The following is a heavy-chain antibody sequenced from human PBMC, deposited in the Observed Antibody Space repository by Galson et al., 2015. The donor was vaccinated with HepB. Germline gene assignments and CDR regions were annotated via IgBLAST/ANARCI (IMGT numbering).Heavy chain of an antibody. CDR2: ISGSGGST. CDR1: GFTFSSYA. Sequence: SLRLSCAASGFTFSSYAMSWVRQAPGKGLEWVSAISGSGGSTYYADSVKGRFTISRDNSKNTLYLQMNSLRAEDTAVYYCAKYGYRLLCYGGYCYCGVDVWGQGTAVAVSS. D-gene: IGHD2-2*01. CDR3: AKYGYRLLCYGGYCYCGVDV. J-gene: IGHJ6*02. V-gene: IGHV3-23*01.